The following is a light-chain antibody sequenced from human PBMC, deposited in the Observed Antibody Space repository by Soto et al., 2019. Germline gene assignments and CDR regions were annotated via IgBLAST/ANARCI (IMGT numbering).Light chain of an antibody. CDR3: QQYNNWPYT. J-gene: IGKJ2*01. V-gene: IGKV3-15*01. CDR2: GAS. Sequence: EIVMTQSPATLSVSPGERATLSCRASQSVSSNVAWYQQKPGQAPRLLLYGASTRATGIPARFSGSGSGTEFTLTISSLQSEDFAVYYCQQYNNWPYTFGQGTKREIK. CDR1: QSVSSN.